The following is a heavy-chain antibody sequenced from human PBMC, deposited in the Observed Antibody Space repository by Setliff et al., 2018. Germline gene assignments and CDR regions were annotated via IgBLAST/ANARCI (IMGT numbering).Heavy chain of an antibody. J-gene: IGHJ4*02. D-gene: IGHD2-2*01. V-gene: IGHV4-39*07. CDR3: ASAKGYCSSTSCRINYFDY. CDR2: IYYSEST. Sequence: KPSETLSLTCTVSGGSISSSSYYWGWIRQPPGKGLEWIGSIYYSESTYYNTSLKSRVTISVDTSKNQFSLKLSSVTAADTAGYYCASAKGYCSSTSCRINYFDYWGQGTLVTVSS. CDR1: GGSISSSSYY.